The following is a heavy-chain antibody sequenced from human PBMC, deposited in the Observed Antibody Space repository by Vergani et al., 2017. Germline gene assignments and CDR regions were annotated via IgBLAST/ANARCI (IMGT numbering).Heavy chain of an antibody. CDR3: ARGKTRIMITFGGVIIDY. D-gene: IGHD3-16*01. CDR1: GFTFSSYA. J-gene: IGHJ4*02. CDR2: ISSSSSYI. V-gene: IGHV3-21*01. Sequence: EVQLLESGGGLVQPGGSLRLSCAASGFTFSSYAMSWVRQAPGKGLEWVSAISSSSSYIYYADSVKGRFTISRDNAKNSLYLQMNSLRAEDTAVYYCARGKTRIMITFGGVIIDYWGQGTLVTVSS.